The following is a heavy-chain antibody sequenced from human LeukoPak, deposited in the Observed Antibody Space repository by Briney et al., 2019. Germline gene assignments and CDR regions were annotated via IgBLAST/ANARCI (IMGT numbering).Heavy chain of an antibody. CDR1: GGSISSYY. V-gene: IGHV4-4*07. Sequence: SETLSLTCTVSGGSISSYYWSWIRQPAGKGLEWIGRIYTSGSTNYNPSLKSRVTISVDTSKNQFSLKLSSVTAADTAVYYCARQASPFDAFDIWGQGTMVTVSS. J-gene: IGHJ3*02. CDR2: IYTSGST. CDR3: ARQASPFDAFDI.